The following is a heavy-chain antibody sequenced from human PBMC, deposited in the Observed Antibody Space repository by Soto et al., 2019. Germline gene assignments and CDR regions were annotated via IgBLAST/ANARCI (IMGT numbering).Heavy chain of an antibody. D-gene: IGHD4-17*01. V-gene: IGHV4-59*01. CDR3: ARESRIDDYGDYYYYYMDV. CDR1: GGSISSYY. J-gene: IGHJ6*03. Sequence: SETLSLTCTVSGGSISSYYWSWIRQPPGKGLEWIGYIYYSGSTNYNPSLKSRVTISVDTSKNQFSLKLSSVTAADTAVYYCARESRIDDYGDYYYYYMDVWGKGTTVTVSS. CDR2: IYYSGST.